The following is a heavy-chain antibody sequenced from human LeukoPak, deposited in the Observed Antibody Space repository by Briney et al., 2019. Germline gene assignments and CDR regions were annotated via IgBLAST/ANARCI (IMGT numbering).Heavy chain of an antibody. CDR1: GFTLSSYG. CDR3: AKGPIAVAGFFDY. D-gene: IGHD6-19*01. V-gene: IGHV3-30*18. J-gene: IGHJ4*02. Sequence: PGGSLRLSCAASGFTLSSYGMHWVRQAPGKGLEWVAVISYDGSNKYYADSVKGRFTISRDNSKNTLYLQMNSLRAEDTAVYYCAKGPIAVAGFFDYWGQGTLVTVSS. CDR2: ISYDGSNK.